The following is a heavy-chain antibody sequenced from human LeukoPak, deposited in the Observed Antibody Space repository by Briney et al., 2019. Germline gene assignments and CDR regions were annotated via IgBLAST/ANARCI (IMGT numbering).Heavy chain of an antibody. Sequence: GGSLRLSCAASGFTFSSYAMHWVRQAPGEGLEYVSAISSNGGSTYYANSVKGRFTISRDNSKNTLYLQMGSLRAEDMAVYYCARDRGRGDGYNFGYWGQGTLVTVSS. CDR3: ARDRGRGDGYNFGY. J-gene: IGHJ4*02. D-gene: IGHD5-24*01. V-gene: IGHV3-64*01. CDR1: GFTFSSYA. CDR2: ISSNGGST.